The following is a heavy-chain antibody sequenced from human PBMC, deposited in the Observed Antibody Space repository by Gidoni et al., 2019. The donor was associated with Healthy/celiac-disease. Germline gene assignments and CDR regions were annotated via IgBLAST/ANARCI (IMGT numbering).Heavy chain of an antibody. V-gene: IGHV4-39*01. CDR3: ARLGYCSGGSCSPAFWY. Sequence: QLQLQESGPGLVKPSETLSLTCTVSGGSIRSSSYYWGWIRQPPGKGLEWIGSIYYSGSTYYNPSLKSRVTISVDTSKNQFSLKLSSVTAADTAVYYCARLGYCSGGSCSPAFWYWGQGTLVTVSS. CDR2: IYYSGST. CDR1: GGSIRSSSYY. J-gene: IGHJ4*02. D-gene: IGHD2-15*01.